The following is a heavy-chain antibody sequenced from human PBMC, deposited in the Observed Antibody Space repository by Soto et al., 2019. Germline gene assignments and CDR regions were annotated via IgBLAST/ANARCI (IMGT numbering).Heavy chain of an antibody. D-gene: IGHD3-10*01. CDR2: INHSGST. CDR3: ASKYGFVTWFAP. J-gene: IGHJ5*02. V-gene: IGHV4-34*01. Sequence: SETLSLTCAVYGGSFSGYYWSWIRQPPGKGLEWIGEINHSGSTNYNPSLKSRVTISVDTSKNQFSLKLSSVTAADTAVYYCASKYGFVTWFAPWGKGTLVTVSP. CDR1: GGSFSGYY.